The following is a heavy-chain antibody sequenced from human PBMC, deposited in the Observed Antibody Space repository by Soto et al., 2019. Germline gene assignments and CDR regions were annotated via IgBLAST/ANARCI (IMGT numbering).Heavy chain of an antibody. CDR3: ARDWDSGSLGY. CDR1: GFTFSSYA. V-gene: IGHV3-30-3*01. Sequence: QVPLVESGGGVVQPGRSLRLSCAASGFTFSSYAMHWVRQAPGKGLEWVAVISYDGSNKYYADSVKGRFTISRDNSKNTLYLQMNSLRAEDTAVYYCARDWDSGSLGYWGQGTLVTVSS. CDR2: ISYDGSNK. D-gene: IGHD5-12*01. J-gene: IGHJ4*02.